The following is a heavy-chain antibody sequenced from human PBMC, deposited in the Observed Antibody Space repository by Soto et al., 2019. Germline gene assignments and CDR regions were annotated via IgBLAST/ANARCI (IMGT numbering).Heavy chain of an antibody. V-gene: IGHV2-70*04. CDR3: ARIRAGYGDFGAFDI. CDR1: GFSLSTSGMR. D-gene: IGHD4-17*01. J-gene: IGHJ3*02. Sequence: SGPTLVNPTQTLTLTCTFSGFSLSTSGMRVSWIRQPPGKALEWLARIDWDDDKFYSTSLKTRLTISKDTSKNQVALTMTNMDPVDTATYYCARIRAGYGDFGAFDIWGQGAMVTVSS. CDR2: IDWDDDK.